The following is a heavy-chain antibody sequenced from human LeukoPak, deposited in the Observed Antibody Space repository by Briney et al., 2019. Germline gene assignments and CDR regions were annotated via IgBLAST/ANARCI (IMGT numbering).Heavy chain of an antibody. CDR1: GGSISGYY. CDR2: IYYSGST. CDR3: ARDKTFEVVNFFDY. Sequence: SETLSLTCTVSGGSISGYYWSWIRQPAGKGLEWIGSIYYSGSTYYNPSLESRITVSLDTSKNQFSLKVSSVTAADTAVYYCARDKTFEVVNFFDYWGQGTPVTVSS. V-gene: IGHV4-4*07. J-gene: IGHJ4*02. D-gene: IGHD3-3*01.